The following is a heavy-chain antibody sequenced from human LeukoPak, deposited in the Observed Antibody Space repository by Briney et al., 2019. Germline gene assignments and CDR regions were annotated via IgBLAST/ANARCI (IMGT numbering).Heavy chain of an antibody. CDR1: GGTFSSYA. CDR2: IIPIFGTA. CDR3: ARGPRGYSYARRLSA. D-gene: IGHD5-18*01. J-gene: IGHJ5*02. Sequence: GASVKVSCKASGGTFSSYAISWVRRAPGQGLEWMGGIIPIFGTANYAQKFQGRVTITADESTSTAYMELSSLRAEDTAVYCCARGPRGYSYARRLSAWGQGTLVTVSS. V-gene: IGHV1-69*13.